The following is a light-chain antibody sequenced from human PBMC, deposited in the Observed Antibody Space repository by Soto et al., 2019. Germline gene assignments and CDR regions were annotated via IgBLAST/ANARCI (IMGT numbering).Light chain of an antibody. Sequence: QLVLTQPASVSGSPGQSITISCTGTNNDVGGYNYVSWYQQHPGKAPKLMIYEVSNRPSGVSDRFSGSKSGNTASLTISGLQPEDEADYSCSSYTSTSTVVFGGGTKLTVL. CDR3: SSYTSTSTVV. CDR1: NNDVGGYNY. J-gene: IGLJ2*01. V-gene: IGLV2-14*01. CDR2: EVS.